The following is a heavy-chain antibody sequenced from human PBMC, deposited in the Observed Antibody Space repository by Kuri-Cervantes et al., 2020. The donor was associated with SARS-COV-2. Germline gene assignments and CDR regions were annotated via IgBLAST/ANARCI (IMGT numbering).Heavy chain of an antibody. Sequence: GESLKTSCEAPGFIFSDYAIDWVRQAPGKGLEWVANIKPDGSDKYYVDSVKGRFTISRDNAKNSLYLQMNSLRPEDTAVYYCAREDVVPATLRGYYYNNGMDVWGQGTTVTVSS. CDR3: AREDVVPATLRGYYYNNGMDV. D-gene: IGHD2-15*01. V-gene: IGHV3-7*04. CDR2: IKPDGSDK. CDR1: GFIFSDYA. J-gene: IGHJ6*02.